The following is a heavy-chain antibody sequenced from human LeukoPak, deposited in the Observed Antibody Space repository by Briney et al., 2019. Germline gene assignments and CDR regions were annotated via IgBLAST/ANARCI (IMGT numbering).Heavy chain of an antibody. V-gene: IGHV3-74*01. Sequence: HPGGSLRLSCAASGFTLSSYWMHWVRQAPGKGLVWVSRINSDGSSTSYADSVKGRFTISRDNAKNTLYLQMNSLRAEDTAVYYCARGTRVAATPGWFDPWGQGTLVTVSS. CDR2: INSDGSST. J-gene: IGHJ5*02. CDR1: GFTLSSYW. D-gene: IGHD2-15*01. CDR3: ARGTRVAATPGWFDP.